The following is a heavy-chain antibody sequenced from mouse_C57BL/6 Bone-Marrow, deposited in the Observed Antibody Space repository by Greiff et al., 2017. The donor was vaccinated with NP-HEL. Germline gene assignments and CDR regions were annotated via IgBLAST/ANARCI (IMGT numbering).Heavy chain of an antibody. Sequence: EVQVEESGGGLVQPKGSLKLSCAASGFTFNTYAMHWVRQAPGKGLEWVARISSTSSNYATYYAYSVKARFTISRDDSQSMLYLQMNHLNNEDTAKYYCVDPTEVMDYWGQGTTVTVSS. CDR3: VDPTEVMDY. CDR1: GFTFNTYA. V-gene: IGHV10-3*01. D-gene: IGHD1-1*01. J-gene: IGHJ4*01. CDR2: ISSTSSNYAT.